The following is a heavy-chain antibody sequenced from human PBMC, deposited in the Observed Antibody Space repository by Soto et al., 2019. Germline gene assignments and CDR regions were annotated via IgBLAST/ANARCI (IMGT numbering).Heavy chain of an antibody. Sequence: ASLKVSCKASGYTFTTYAMHWVRQAPGQRLEWMGWINAGNGNTRYSQKFQGRVTITRDTSASTAYMELSSLRSEDTAVYYCARTSGYYFFDYWRQGTLVTVSS. CDR2: INAGNGNT. V-gene: IGHV1-3*01. CDR1: GYTFTTYA. J-gene: IGHJ4*02. CDR3: ARTSGYYFFDY. D-gene: IGHD3-3*01.